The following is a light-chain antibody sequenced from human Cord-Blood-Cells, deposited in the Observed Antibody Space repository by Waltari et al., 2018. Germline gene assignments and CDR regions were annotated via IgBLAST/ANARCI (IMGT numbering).Light chain of an antibody. CDR1: QSISSY. CDR3: HQSYSTPPT. V-gene: IGKV1-39*01. J-gene: IGKJ4*01. Sequence: IQMTHSPSPLSVSVGDRVTITCRASQSISSYLNWYQQKPGKAPKLLFYGASILQSGVPSRFGGSGSGTDFTLTISSLQPEDFATYYCHQSYSTPPTFGGGTKVEIK. CDR2: GAS.